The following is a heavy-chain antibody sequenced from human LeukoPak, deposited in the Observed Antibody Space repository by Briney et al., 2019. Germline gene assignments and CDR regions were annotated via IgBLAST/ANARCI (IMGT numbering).Heavy chain of an antibody. V-gene: IGHV5-51*01. CDR3: ARQFGVT. J-gene: IGHJ4*02. CDR2: IYPGDSDT. Sequence: GASLQISCKASGYTFTTYWIGWVRQLPGKGLEWMAIIYPGDSDTRYSPSFQGQVTISADKSITTVYLQWSSLRASDTAMYYCARQFGVTWGQGTLVTVSS. CDR1: GYTFTTYW. D-gene: IGHD3-16*01.